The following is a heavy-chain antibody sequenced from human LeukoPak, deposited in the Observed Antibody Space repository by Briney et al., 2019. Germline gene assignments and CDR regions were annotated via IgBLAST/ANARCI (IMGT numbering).Heavy chain of an antibody. Sequence: GRSLRLSCAASGFTFSSYGMHWVRQAPGKGLEWVAVISYDGSNKYYADSVKGRFTISRDNSKNTLYLQMNSLRAEDTAVYYCAKDLVLSYYYYGMDVWGQGTTVTVSS. CDR2: ISYDGSNK. V-gene: IGHV3-30*18. J-gene: IGHJ6*02. CDR3: AKDLVLSYYYYGMDV. CDR1: GFTFSSYG.